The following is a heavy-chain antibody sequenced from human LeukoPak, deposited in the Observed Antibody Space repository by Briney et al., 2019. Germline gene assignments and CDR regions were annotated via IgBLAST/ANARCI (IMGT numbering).Heavy chain of an antibody. CDR3: ARAILITGTTFPDY. D-gene: IGHD1-7*01. CDR1: GYTFTSYG. V-gene: IGHV1-18*01. CDR2: ISAYNGNT. Sequence: ASVKVSCKASGYTFTSYGISWVRQAPGQGLEWMGWISAYNGNTNYAQKLQGRVTMTTDTSTSTAYMELRSLRSDDTAVYYCARAILITGTTFPDYWGQGTLVTVSS. J-gene: IGHJ4*02.